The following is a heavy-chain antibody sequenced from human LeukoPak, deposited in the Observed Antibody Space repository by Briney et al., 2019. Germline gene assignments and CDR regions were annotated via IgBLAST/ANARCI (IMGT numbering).Heavy chain of an antibody. D-gene: IGHD2-15*01. CDR3: ARVLRYCSGGNCYSGGLGYMDV. CDR1: GFTFSSYA. Sequence: GGSLRLSCAASGFTFSSYAMSWVRQAPRKGLEWVSSISGSGGTTYYAHSVKGRFTISRDNAKNSLFLQMNSLRAEDTAVYDCARVLRYCSGGNCYSGGLGYMDVWGKGTTVTISS. CDR2: ISGSGGTT. V-gene: IGHV3-23*01. J-gene: IGHJ6*03.